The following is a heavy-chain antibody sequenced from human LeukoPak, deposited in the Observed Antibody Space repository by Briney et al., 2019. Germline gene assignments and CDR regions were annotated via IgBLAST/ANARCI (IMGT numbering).Heavy chain of an antibody. D-gene: IGHD2-8*01. CDR2: ISSSSSYI. Sequence: GGSLRLSCAASGFTFSSYSMNWVRQAPGKGLEWVSSISSSSSYIYYADSVKGRFTISRDNAKNSLYLQMNGLRAEDTAVYYCARDGQDCTNGVCYTGNWFDPWGQGTLVTVSS. CDR3: ARDGQDCTNGVCYTGNWFDP. V-gene: IGHV3-21*01. CDR1: GFTFSSYS. J-gene: IGHJ5*02.